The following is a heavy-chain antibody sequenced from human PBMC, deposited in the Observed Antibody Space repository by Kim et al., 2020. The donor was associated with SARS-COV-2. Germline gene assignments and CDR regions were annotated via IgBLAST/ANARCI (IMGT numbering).Heavy chain of an antibody. CDR2: IYYTGKT. CDR1: GDSVSNSAYY. CDR3: ARNIRSHGDYPKGGIDY. D-gene: IGHD4-17*01. Sequence: SETLSLTCTVSGDSVSNSAYYWSWVRQTPGKGLEWIAYIYYTGKTNYTPSLRIRVTISMDTSRNQFSLNLSSVSAADTAIFYCARNIRSHGDYPKGGIDYWGQGTMVTVSS. J-gene: IGHJ4*02. V-gene: IGHV4-61*08.